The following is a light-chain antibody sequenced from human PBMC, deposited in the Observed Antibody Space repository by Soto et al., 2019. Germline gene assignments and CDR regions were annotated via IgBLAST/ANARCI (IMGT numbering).Light chain of an antibody. J-gene: IGLJ3*02. Sequence: HSALTQPASVSGSPGQSITISCTGNSSDVGDYNYVSWYQQHPGKAPKLMIYEVSKRPSGVSNRFSGSKSGDTASLTISGLQAEDEADYYCSSSTSSSTLGVFGGGTKLTVL. CDR1: SSDVGDYNY. V-gene: IGLV2-14*01. CDR3: SSSTSSSTLGV. CDR2: EVS.